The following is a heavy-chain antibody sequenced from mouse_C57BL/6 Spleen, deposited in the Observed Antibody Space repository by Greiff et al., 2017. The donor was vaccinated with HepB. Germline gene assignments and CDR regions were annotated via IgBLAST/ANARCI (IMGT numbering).Heavy chain of an antibody. CDR1: GFTFSDYG. Sequence: EVQRVESGGGLVKPGGSLKLSCAASGFTFSDYGMHWVRQAPEKGLEWVAYISSGSSTIYYADTVKGRFTISRDNAKNTLLLQMTSLRSEDTAMYYCARGDWYQGFYAMDYWGQGTSVTVSS. CDR2: ISSGSSTI. CDR3: ARGDWYQGFYAMDY. V-gene: IGHV5-17*01. D-gene: IGHD1-1*02. J-gene: IGHJ4*01.